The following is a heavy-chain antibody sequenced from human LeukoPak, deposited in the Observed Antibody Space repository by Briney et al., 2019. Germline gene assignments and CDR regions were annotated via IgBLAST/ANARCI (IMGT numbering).Heavy chain of an antibody. Sequence: ASVKVSCKASGYKFTSFGVSWVRQAPGQGLQWMGWISGYNGNTNFAQKFQGRVTMTTDTSTSTAYMELRNLRSDDTAVHYCARDSPYSSSSLGFDFWGQGTLVTVSS. CDR3: ARDSPYSSSSLGFDF. CDR1: GYKFTSFG. D-gene: IGHD6-13*01. V-gene: IGHV1-18*01. CDR2: ISGYNGNT. J-gene: IGHJ4*02.